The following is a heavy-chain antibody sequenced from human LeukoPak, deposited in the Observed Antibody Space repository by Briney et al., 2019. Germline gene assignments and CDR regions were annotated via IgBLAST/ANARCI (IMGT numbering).Heavy chain of an antibody. D-gene: IGHD1-26*01. CDR1: GFTFSNAW. Sequence: PGGSLRLSCAASGFTFSNAWMSWVRQAPGKGLEWVGRIKSKTDGWTTDYAAPVKGRFTISRDDSKNTLYLQMNSLKTEDTAVYYCTTGPGRGSYYLLYYFDYWGQGTLVTVSS. V-gene: IGHV3-15*01. CDR2: IKSKTDGWTT. J-gene: IGHJ4*02. CDR3: TTGPGRGSYYLLYYFDY.